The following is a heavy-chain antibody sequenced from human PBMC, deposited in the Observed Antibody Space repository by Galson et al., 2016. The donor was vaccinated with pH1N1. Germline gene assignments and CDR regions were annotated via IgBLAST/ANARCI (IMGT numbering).Heavy chain of an antibody. CDR1: GFIFSNYG. CDR3: AKTGGGHSGDPYR. J-gene: IGHJ4*02. V-gene: IGHV3-30*18. CDR2: TSYDGNDK. Sequence: SLRLSCAASGFIFSNYGMHWARQGPGKGQEWVATTSYDGNDKYYADSVKGRFAISRDNSKNTLYLQMNSLRVEDTAVYFCAKTGGGHSGDPYRWGQGTLVTVSS. D-gene: IGHD1-14*01.